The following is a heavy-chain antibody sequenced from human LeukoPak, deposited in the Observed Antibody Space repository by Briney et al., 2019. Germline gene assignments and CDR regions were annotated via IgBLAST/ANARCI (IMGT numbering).Heavy chain of an antibody. CDR2: VYPGDSDT. Sequence: RGESLKISCKGSGYSFTSYWIGWVRQMPGKGLEWMGIVYPGDSDTRYSPSFQGQVTISADKSISTAYLQWSSLKASDTAMYYXXXXXXXXXXXPSTYYYYYGMDVWGQGTTVTVSS. CDR1: GYSFTSYW. CDR3: XXXXXXXXXXPSTYYYYYGMDV. V-gene: IGHV5-51*01. J-gene: IGHJ6*02.